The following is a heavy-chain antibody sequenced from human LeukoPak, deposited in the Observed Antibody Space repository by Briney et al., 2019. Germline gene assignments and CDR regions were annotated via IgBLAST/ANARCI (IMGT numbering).Heavy chain of an antibody. J-gene: IGHJ3*02. Sequence: SETLSLTCTVSGGSISSSSYYWGWIRQPPGKGLEWIGSIYYSGSTYYNPSLKSRVTISVDTSKNQFSLKLSSVTAADTAVYYCARGLGIAAAGTGALDIWGQGTMVTVSS. D-gene: IGHD6-13*01. V-gene: IGHV4-39*07. CDR1: GGSISSSSYY. CDR3: ARGLGIAAAGTGALDI. CDR2: IYYSGST.